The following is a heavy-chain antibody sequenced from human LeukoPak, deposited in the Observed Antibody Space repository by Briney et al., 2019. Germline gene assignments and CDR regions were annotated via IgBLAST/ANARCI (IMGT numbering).Heavy chain of an antibody. CDR2: ISGDGGST. J-gene: IGHJ4*02. Sequence: GGSLRLSCAASGLTFSSHWMHWVRQAPGKGLEWVSLISGDGGSTYYADSVKGRFTISRDNSKNSLYLQMNSLRTEDTALYYCAKEHRRLFDYWGQGTLVTVSS. CDR3: AKEHRRLFDY. V-gene: IGHV3-43*02. CDR1: GLTFSSHW.